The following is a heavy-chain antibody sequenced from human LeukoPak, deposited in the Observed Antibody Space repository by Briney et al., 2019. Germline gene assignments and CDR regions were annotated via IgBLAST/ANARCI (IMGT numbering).Heavy chain of an antibody. CDR1: RFTYTGYW. Sequence: GGSLRLSCAASRFTYTGYWMSWVRQAPGKGPEWVATVKQDGSEKDYVDSVKGRFTISRDNAKNFVYLQMNSLRVEDTAVYYCARVDSWDVAHFDKWGQGILVTISS. J-gene: IGHJ4*02. CDR3: ARVDSWDVAHFDK. D-gene: IGHD3/OR15-3a*01. CDR2: VKQDGSEK. V-gene: IGHV3-7*01.